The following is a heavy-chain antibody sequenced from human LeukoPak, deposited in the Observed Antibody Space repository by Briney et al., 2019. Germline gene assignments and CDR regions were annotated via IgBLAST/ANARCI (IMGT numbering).Heavy chain of an antibody. CDR3: ARTENWFDP. J-gene: IGHJ5*02. CDR1: GGSIGTYY. Sequence: SKTLSLTCTVSGGSIGTYYWSWIRQPPRKGLEWIGYVHYSGSTKYHPSLKSRVTISVDTSKNYFSLKLRSVTPADTAVYYCARTENWFDPWGQGTLVTVSS. V-gene: IGHV4-59*01. CDR2: VHYSGST. D-gene: IGHD1-14*01.